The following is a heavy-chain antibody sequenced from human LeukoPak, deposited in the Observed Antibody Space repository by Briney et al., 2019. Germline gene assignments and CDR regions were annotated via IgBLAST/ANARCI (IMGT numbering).Heavy chain of an antibody. Sequence: QPGGSLRLSCAASGFTFSSYAMSWVRQAPGKGLEWVALIWYDGSKKNYADSVKGRFTISRDDSKSTLYLQMNSLRAEDTAIYYCAKDLSYGSNWFDPWGQGTLVAVSS. CDR2: IWYDGSKK. J-gene: IGHJ5*02. D-gene: IGHD5-18*01. CDR3: AKDLSYGSNWFDP. CDR1: GFTFSSYA. V-gene: IGHV3-33*06.